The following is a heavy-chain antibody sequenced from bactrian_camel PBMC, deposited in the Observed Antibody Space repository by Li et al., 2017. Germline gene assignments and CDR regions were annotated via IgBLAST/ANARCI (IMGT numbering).Heavy chain of an antibody. CDR2: INSDDGHT. D-gene: IGHD2*01. V-gene: IGHV3S26*01. J-gene: IGHJ4*01. Sequence: HVQLVESGGESVQSGGSLRLSCVASGDTYSYSSGCMQWFRQAPGKEREKVASINSDDGHTHYTDSVKGRFTISRDNAKNALSLQMNSLKPEDTAVYYCAAEAHYSGGYYPRPYNSWGQGTQVTVS. CDR3: AAEAHYSGGYYPRPYNS. CDR1: GDTYSYSSGC.